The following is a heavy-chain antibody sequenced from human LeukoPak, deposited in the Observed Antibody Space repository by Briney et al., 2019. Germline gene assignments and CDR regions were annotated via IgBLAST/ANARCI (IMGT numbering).Heavy chain of an antibody. Sequence: ESGPALGKPTQTLTLTFTFSGFSLSTGAMRVSWIRQPPVKALEWLARIDWDDDKFYSTSLKTRLTISKDTYKNQVVLTMTKMDPVDTATYYCARIRQDSGWPDAFDIWGQGTMVTVSS. CDR2: IDWDDDK. CDR1: GFSLSTGAMR. V-gene: IGHV2-70*04. D-gene: IGHD5-12*01. CDR3: ARIRQDSGWPDAFDI. J-gene: IGHJ3*02.